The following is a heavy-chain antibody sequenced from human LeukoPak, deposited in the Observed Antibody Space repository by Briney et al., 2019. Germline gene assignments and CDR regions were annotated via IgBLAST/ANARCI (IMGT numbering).Heavy chain of an antibody. CDR3: ARDLLRSIDY. D-gene: IGHD4-17*01. V-gene: IGHV1-46*01. J-gene: IGHJ4*02. Sequence: ASVKVSCKASGYTFTSYGISWVRQAPGQGLEWMGIINPSGGSTSYAQKFQGRVTMTRDTSTSTVYMELSSLRSEDTAVYYCARDLLRSIDYWGQGTLVTVSS. CDR1: GYTFTSYG. CDR2: INPSGGST.